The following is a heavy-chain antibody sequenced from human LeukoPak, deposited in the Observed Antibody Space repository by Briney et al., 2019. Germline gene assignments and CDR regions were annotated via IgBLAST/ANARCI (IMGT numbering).Heavy chain of an antibody. D-gene: IGHD4-23*01. CDR2: ISGRSSYT. CDR3: ARQTRSVDPLTY. J-gene: IGHJ4*02. Sequence: PGGSLRLSCAASGFTFSDYYMTWIRQAPGKGLEWVSCISGRSSYTNYADYVKGRFTISRDNAKNSLYLQVNSLRADDTAVYFCARQTRSVDPLTYWGEGTLVTVSS. V-gene: IGHV3-11*03. CDR1: GFTFSDYY.